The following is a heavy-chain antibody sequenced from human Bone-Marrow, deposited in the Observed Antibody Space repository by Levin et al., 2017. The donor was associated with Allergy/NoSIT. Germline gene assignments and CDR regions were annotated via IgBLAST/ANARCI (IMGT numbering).Heavy chain of an antibody. J-gene: IGHJ5*02. Sequence: RPSETLSLTCAVSGGSISSSNWWSWVRQPPGKGLEWIGEIYHSGSTNYNPSLKSRVTISVDKSKNQFSLKLSSVTAADTAVYYCARGVVRWHHDTYNWFDPWGQGTLVTVSS. V-gene: IGHV4-4*02. D-gene: IGHD4-23*01. CDR3: ARGVVRWHHDTYNWFDP. CDR2: IYHSGST. CDR1: GGSISSSNW.